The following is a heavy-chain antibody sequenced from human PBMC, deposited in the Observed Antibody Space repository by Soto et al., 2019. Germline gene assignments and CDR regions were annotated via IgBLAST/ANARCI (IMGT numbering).Heavy chain of an antibody. Sequence: SETLSLTCGVSGGTVASSHWWSWVRQSPGRGLEWIGNVYHTGGTNFNPSLQSRVTFSVDKSNNQFSLRLTSVTAADTAVYFCAREIVTAGGNNYFDPWGPGTLVTVSS. J-gene: IGHJ5*02. V-gene: IGHV4-4*02. CDR2: VYHTGGT. CDR1: GGTVASSHW. CDR3: AREIVTAGGNNYFDP. D-gene: IGHD2-21*02.